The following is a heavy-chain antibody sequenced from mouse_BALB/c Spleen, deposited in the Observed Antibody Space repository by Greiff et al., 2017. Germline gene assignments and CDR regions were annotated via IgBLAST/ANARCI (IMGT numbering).Heavy chain of an antibody. CDR2: ISSGGST. CDR1: GFTFSSYA. V-gene: IGHV5-6-5*01. Sequence: EVHLVESGGGLVKPGGSLKLSCAASGFTFSSYAMSWVRQTPEKRLEWVASISSGGSTYYPDSVKGRFTISRDNARNILYLQMRSLRSEDTAMYYCARGGYGSSYPYWYFDVWGAGTTVTVSA. D-gene: IGHD1-1*01. CDR3: ARGGYGSSYPYWYFDV. J-gene: IGHJ1*01.